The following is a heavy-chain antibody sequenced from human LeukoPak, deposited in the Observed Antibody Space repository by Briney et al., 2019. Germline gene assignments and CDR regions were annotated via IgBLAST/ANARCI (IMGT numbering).Heavy chain of an antibody. Sequence: SVKVSCKASGGTFSSYAISWVRQAPGQGLEWMGGIIPIFGTANYAQKFQGRVTITADESTSTAYMELRSLRSDDTAVYYCAREHCGGGSCYSEDDAFDIWGQGTMVTVSS. D-gene: IGHD2-15*01. CDR1: GGTFSSYA. J-gene: IGHJ3*02. CDR3: AREHCGGGSCYSEDDAFDI. CDR2: IIPIFGTA. V-gene: IGHV1-69*13.